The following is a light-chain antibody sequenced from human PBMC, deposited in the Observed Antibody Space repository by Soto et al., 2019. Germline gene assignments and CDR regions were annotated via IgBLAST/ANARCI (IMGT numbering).Light chain of an antibody. V-gene: IGLV1-44*01. J-gene: IGLJ2*01. CDR2: SDD. CDR3: CAYAGINTVI. Sequence: QSVLTQPPSASGTPGQTVTISCSGSSSNIETNTVTWYQQLPGTAPKLLIYSDDQRPSGVPDRFSGSKSGTSASLAISGLQSEDEADYYCCAYAGINTVIFGGGTKLTVL. CDR1: SSNIETNT.